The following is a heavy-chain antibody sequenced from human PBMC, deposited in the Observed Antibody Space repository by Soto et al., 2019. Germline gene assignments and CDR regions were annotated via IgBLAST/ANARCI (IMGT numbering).Heavy chain of an antibody. V-gene: IGHV3-23*01. CDR3: XSPLSSTSYYYYYCMDV. Sequence: GSLRLSCAASGFTFNISAMSWVRQAPGKGLEWVSLMTSVDGRIYYADSVKGRFTISRDNAKNSLYLQMNSLRAEDTAVYYCXSPLSSTSYYYYYCMDVWGQGTTVTVSS. CDR2: MTSVDGRI. J-gene: IGHJ6*02. CDR1: GFTFNISA. D-gene: IGHD2-2*01.